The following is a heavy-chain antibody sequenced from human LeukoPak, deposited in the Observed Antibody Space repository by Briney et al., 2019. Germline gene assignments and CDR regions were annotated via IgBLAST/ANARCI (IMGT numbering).Heavy chain of an antibody. J-gene: IGHJ4*02. CDR1: GGSISSGGYS. Sequence: PSETLSLTCAVSGGSISSGGYSGSWIRHPPGRGLEWIGYIYTSGSTNYNPSLKSRVTISVDTSKDQFSLKLSSVTAADTAVYYCARHPPPDGYNAYYFDYWGQGTLVTVSS. V-gene: IGHV4-61*08. D-gene: IGHD5-24*01. CDR2: IYTSGST. CDR3: ARHPPPDGYNAYYFDY.